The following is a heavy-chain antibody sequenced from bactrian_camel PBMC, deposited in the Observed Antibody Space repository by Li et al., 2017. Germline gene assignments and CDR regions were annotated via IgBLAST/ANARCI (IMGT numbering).Heavy chain of an antibody. CDR3: LRDEYSGVAYGGTTFGY. V-gene: IGHV3S6*01. CDR1: SFPCEKYF. CDR2: IGSAGDI. D-gene: IGHD6*01. Sequence: HVQLVESGGGSVQAGGSLRLSCAASSFPCEKYFMSWVRQSPEKGLEWVSSIGSAGDIYHSAFVKGRFTISRDNAKNTVYLQMNSLKPDDTAVYYCLRDEYSGVAYGGTTFGYWGQGTQVTVS. J-gene: IGHJ6*01.